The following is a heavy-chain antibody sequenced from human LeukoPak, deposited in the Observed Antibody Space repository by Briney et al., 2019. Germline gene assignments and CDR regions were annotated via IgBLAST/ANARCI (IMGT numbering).Heavy chain of an antibody. V-gene: IGHV3-11*01. CDR1: GFTFSDYY. CDR3: AKYVLRCFDWPYFDY. Sequence: GGSLRLSCAASGFTFSDYYMSWIRQAPGKGLERVSYISSSGSTIYYADSVKGRFTISRDNAKNSLYLQMNSLRAEDTAVYYCAKYVLRCFDWPYFDYWGQGTLVTVSS. D-gene: IGHD3-9*01. CDR2: ISSSGSTI. J-gene: IGHJ4*02.